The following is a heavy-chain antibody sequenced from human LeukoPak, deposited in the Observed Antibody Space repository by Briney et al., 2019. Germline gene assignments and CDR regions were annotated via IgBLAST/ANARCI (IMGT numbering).Heavy chain of an antibody. CDR3: ARSRREYYYDSSGYYFDY. CDR2: INHSGST. D-gene: IGHD3-22*01. CDR1: GGSIRSSYYY. Sequence: SETLSLTCTVSGGSIRSSYYYWSWIRQPPGKGLEWIGEINHSGSTNYNPSLKSRVTISVDTSKNQFSLKLSSVTAADTAVYYCARSRREYYYDSSGYYFDYWGQGTLVTVSS. J-gene: IGHJ4*02. V-gene: IGHV4-39*07.